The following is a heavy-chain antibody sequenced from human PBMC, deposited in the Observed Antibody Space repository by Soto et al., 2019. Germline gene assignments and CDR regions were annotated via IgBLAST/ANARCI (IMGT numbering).Heavy chain of an antibody. Sequence: KSSETLSLTCAVYGGSFSGYYWSWIRQPPGKGLEWIGEINHSGSTNYNPSLKSRVTISVDTSKNQFSLKLSSVTAADTAVYYCARECRYYDFWSGYRNWFDPWGQGTLVTVSS. CDR2: INHSGST. V-gene: IGHV4-34*01. CDR1: GGSFSGYY. D-gene: IGHD3-3*01. CDR3: ARECRYYDFWSGYRNWFDP. J-gene: IGHJ5*02.